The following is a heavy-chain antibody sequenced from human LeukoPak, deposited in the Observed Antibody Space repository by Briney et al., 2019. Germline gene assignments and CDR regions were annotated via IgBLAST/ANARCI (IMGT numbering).Heavy chain of an antibody. Sequence: GGSLRLSCAASGFTFSSYSMNWVRQAPGKGPEWVSSISSSSSYIYYADSVKGRFTISRDNAKNSLYLQMNSLRAEDMAVYYCARVLDYYYDSSGLMDYWGQGTLVTVSS. D-gene: IGHD3-22*01. CDR1: GFTFSSYS. CDR2: ISSSSSYI. V-gene: IGHV3-21*01. CDR3: ARVLDYYYDSSGLMDY. J-gene: IGHJ4*02.